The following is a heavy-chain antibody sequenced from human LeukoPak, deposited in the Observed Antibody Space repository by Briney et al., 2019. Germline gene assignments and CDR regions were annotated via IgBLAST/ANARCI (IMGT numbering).Heavy chain of an antibody. Sequence: SETLSLTCTVSGGSVSSYYWSWIRQPPGKGLEWIGYFSYSGNTNYSPSLKSRVTISVDTSKNQFSLKLSSVTAADTAVYYCARDSGYDFWSGLDYWGQGTLVTVSS. CDR2: FSYSGNT. V-gene: IGHV4-59*02. CDR3: ARDSGYDFWSGLDY. CDR1: GGSVSSYY. D-gene: IGHD3-3*01. J-gene: IGHJ4*02.